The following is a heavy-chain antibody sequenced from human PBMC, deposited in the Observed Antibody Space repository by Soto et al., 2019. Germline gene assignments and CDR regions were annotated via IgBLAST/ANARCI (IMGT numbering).Heavy chain of an antibody. CDR3: ARRNALGGRYYFDY. V-gene: IGHV4-39*01. CDR2: IYYSGST. J-gene: IGHJ4*02. Sequence: SETLSLTCTVSGGSISSSSYYWGWIRQPPGKGLEWIGSIYYSGSTYYNPSLKSRVTISVDTSKNQFSLKLSSVTAADTAVYYCARRNALGGRYYFDYWGQGTLVTVSS. D-gene: IGHD3-3*01. CDR1: GGSISSSSYY.